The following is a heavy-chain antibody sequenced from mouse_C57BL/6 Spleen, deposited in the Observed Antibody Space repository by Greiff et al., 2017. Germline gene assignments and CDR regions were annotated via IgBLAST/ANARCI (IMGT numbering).Heavy chain of an antibody. CDR3: VRQSFYAMDY. V-gene: IGHV10-1*01. CDR1: GFSFNTYA. Sequence: EVQRVESGGGLVQPKGSLKLSCAASGFSFNTYAMNWVRQAPGKGLEWVARIRSKSNNYATYYADSVKDRFTISRDDSESMLYLQMNNLKTEDTAMYYCVRQSFYAMDYRGQGTSVTASS. CDR2: IRSKSNNYAT. J-gene: IGHJ4*01.